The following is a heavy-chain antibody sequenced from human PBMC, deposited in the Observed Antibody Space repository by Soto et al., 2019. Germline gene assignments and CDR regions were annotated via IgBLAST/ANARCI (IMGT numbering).Heavy chain of an antibody. CDR3: ARAYDFWSGIYGVDV. V-gene: IGHV1-2*02. J-gene: IGHJ6*02. D-gene: IGHD3-3*01. CDR2: INPNSGGT. CDR1: GYTFTGYY. Sequence: ASVKISCKASGYTFTGYYMHWVRQAPGQGLEWMGWINPNSGGTNYAQKFQGRVTMTRDTSISTAYMELSRLRSDDTAVYYCARAYDFWSGIYGVDVWGQGTTVTVSS.